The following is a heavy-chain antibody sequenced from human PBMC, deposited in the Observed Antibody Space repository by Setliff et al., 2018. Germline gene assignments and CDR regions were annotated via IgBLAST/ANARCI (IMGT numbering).Heavy chain of an antibody. Sequence: GESLTISCKGSGYTFTQKWIGWVRQMPGKGLEWMGVIYPGDSDIRYSPSFQGQVTISADKSINTAYLQWSSLKASDTATYYCARHIAGYADGHYTATYSYYYMDVWGQGTTVTV. CDR1: GYTFTQKW. V-gene: IGHV5-51*01. D-gene: IGHD4-17*01. CDR3: ARHIAGYADGHYTATYSYYYMDV. J-gene: IGHJ6*03. CDR2: IYPGDSDI.